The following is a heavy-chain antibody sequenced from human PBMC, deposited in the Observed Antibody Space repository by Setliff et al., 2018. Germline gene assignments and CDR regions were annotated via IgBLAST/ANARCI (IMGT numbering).Heavy chain of an antibody. CDR2: IGPYNGNT. CDR3: AKGGNITRETYYYYGMDV. CDR1: GYNFAESI. Sequence: VKVSCKASGYNFAESIVSWVRQAPGQGPEWMGWIGPYNGNTYYAQKFQGRVAITTDTSTSTAYMELRSLRSDDTAVYYCAKGGNITRETYYYYGMDVWGQGTTVTVSS. V-gene: IGHV1-18*01. D-gene: IGHD1-20*01. J-gene: IGHJ6*02.